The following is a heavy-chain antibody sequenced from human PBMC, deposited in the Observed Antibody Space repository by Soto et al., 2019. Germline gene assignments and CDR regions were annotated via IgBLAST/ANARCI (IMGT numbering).Heavy chain of an antibody. J-gene: IGHJ4*02. Sequence: PSETLSLTCTVSGGSISSGDYYWSWIRQPPGKGLEWIGYIYYSGSTYYNPSLKSRVTISVDTSKNQFSLKLSSVTAADTAVYYCARGSVDYYYDSSGYDYWGQGTLVTVSS. CDR2: IYYSGST. V-gene: IGHV4-30-4*01. D-gene: IGHD3-22*01. CDR1: GGSISSGDYY. CDR3: ARGSVDYYYDSSGYDY.